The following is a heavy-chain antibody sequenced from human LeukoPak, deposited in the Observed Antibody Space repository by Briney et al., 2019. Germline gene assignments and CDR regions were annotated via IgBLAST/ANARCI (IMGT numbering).Heavy chain of an antibody. CDR1: GYXFTGYY. V-gene: IGHV1-2*02. CDR2: ISPNSGGT. CDR3: ARRPDYGDY. J-gene: IGHJ4*02. Sequence: ASVKVSCKASGYXFTGYYIHWVRQAPGQGLEWMGWISPNSGGTNYAQKFQGRVTMTRDTSISTVYMELSGLRSDDTAVYYCARRPDYGDYWGQGTLVTVSS.